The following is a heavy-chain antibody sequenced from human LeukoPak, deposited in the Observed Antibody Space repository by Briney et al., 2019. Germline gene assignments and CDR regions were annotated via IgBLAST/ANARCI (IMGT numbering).Heavy chain of an antibody. Sequence: GASVKVSCKAFEYSFIDYYIHWVRQAPGQGLEWMGWINPDSGGTKYAQKFQGRVTMTRDTSISTAYMELSRLRSDDTAVYYCARVPLRYFDWVLGYWVQGTLVTVSS. CDR1: EYSFIDYY. J-gene: IGHJ4*02. CDR2: INPDSGGT. D-gene: IGHD3-9*01. CDR3: ARVPLRYFDWVLGY. V-gene: IGHV1-2*02.